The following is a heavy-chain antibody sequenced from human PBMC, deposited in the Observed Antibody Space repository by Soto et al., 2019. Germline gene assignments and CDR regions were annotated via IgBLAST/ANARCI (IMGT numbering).Heavy chain of an antibody. CDR1: GFTFNRYA. V-gene: IGHV3-23*01. Sequence: SLTLSCAASGFTFNRYALTRDPPAPGKELEWGSTISLIGGNAYYADSVKGRFTISRDYSTTTLYLQMCNLRTDATALYYCAKDSSGSYFPYNYFGPWGKGTLGTVSS. CDR2: ISLIGGNA. J-gene: IGHJ5*02. D-gene: IGHD1-26*01. CDR3: AKDSSGSYFPYNYFGP.